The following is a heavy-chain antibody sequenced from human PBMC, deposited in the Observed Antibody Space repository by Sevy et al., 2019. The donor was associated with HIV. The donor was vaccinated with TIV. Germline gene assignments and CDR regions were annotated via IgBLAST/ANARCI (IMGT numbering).Heavy chain of an antibody. D-gene: IGHD2-2*01. J-gene: IGHJ3*02. CDR2: INHSGST. CDR3: ARHCSSTSCSHAFDI. V-gene: IGHV4-34*01. Sequence: SETLSLPCAVYGGSFSGYYWSWIRQPPGKGLEWIGEINHSGSTNYNPSLKSRVTISGDTSKNQFSLKLSSVTAADTAVYYCARHCSSTSCSHAFDIWGQGTMVTVSS. CDR1: GGSFSGYY.